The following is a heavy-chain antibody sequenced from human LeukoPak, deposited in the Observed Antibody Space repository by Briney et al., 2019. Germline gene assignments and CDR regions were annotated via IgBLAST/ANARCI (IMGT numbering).Heavy chain of an antibody. J-gene: IGHJ4*02. V-gene: IGHV3-21*01. D-gene: IGHD3-22*01. Sequence: PGGSLRLSCAASGFTFSSYSMNWVRQAPGKGLEWVSSISSSSSYIYYADSVKGRFTISRDNAKSSLYLQMNSLRAEDTAVYYCAREVRAYYYDSSGYPYFDYWGQGTLVTVSS. CDR3: AREVRAYYYDSSGYPYFDY. CDR1: GFTFSSYS. CDR2: ISSSSSYI.